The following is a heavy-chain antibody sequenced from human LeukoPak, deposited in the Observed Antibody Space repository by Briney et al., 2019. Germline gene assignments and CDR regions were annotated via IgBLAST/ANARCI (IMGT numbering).Heavy chain of an antibody. CDR2: IYPGDSDT. D-gene: IGHD6-19*01. Sequence: GASLQISCKGSGYSFTSYWIGWVRQMPGKGLEWMGIIYPGDSDTRYSPSFQGQVTISADKSISTAYLQWSSLKASDTAMYYCARRPSTGIAVAGYDYWGQGTLVTVSS. CDR1: GYSFTSYW. J-gene: IGHJ4*02. CDR3: ARRPSTGIAVAGYDY. V-gene: IGHV5-51*01.